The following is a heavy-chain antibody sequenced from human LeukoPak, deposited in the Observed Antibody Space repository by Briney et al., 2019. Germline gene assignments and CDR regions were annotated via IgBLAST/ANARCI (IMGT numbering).Heavy chain of an antibody. CDR3: ARDPTNGDNWFDP. Sequence: PGGSLRLSCAASGFTFSSYAMSWVRQAPGKGLEWVSAISGSGGSTYYADSVKGRFTISRDNAKNSLYLQMNSLRAEDTAVYYCARDPTNGDNWFDPWGQGTLVTVSS. J-gene: IGHJ5*02. D-gene: IGHD2-8*01. CDR1: GFTFSSYA. V-gene: IGHV3-23*01. CDR2: ISGSGGST.